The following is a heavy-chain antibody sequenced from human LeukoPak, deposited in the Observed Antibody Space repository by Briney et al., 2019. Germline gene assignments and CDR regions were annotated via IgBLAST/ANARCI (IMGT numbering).Heavy chain of an antibody. V-gene: IGHV1-2*02. CDR3: ARSRIRDEEYFQY. Sequence: ASLKVSCKPSGYTFTGYYMHWGRQAPGQGLEWMGWINPNSGGTNYAQKFQGRVTMTRDTSISTAYMELSRLRSDDTAVYYCARSRIRDEEYFQYWGQGTLVTVSS. CDR1: GYTFTGYY. J-gene: IGHJ1*01. CDR2: INPNSGGT.